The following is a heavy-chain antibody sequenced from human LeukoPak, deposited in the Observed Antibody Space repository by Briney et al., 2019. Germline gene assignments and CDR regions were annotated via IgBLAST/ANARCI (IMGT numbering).Heavy chain of an antibody. CDR2: INHSGRT. CDR3: GRGGGEEFGEYDVFDY. D-gene: IGHD3-10*01. Sequence: SETLSLTCAVSGGSIGSGGYSWSWIRQPPGKGLEWIGYINHSGRTYYNPSLKSRVTISIDRSKNQFSLRLSSVTAADTAVYYCGRGGGEEFGEYDVFDYWGQGTLVTVSS. J-gene: IGHJ4*02. CDR1: GGSIGSGGYS. V-gene: IGHV4-30-2*01.